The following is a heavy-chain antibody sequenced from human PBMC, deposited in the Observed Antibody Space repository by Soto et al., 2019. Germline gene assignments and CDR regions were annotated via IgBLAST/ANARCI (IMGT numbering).Heavy chain of an antibody. V-gene: IGHV4-34*01. CDR1: GGSFSGYY. D-gene: IGHD2-2*01. CDR2: INHSGST. CDR3: ARGRRIPAAILYYYYYMDV. J-gene: IGHJ6*03. Sequence: SETLSLTCAVYGGSFSGYYWSWIRQPPGKGLEWIGEINHSGSTNYNPSLKSRGTISVDTSKNQFSLKLSSVTAADTAVYYCARGRRIPAAILYYYYYMDVWGKGTTVTVSS.